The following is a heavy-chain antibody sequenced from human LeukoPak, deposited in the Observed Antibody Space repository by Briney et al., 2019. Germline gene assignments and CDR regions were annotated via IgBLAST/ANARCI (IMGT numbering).Heavy chain of an antibody. J-gene: IGHJ4*02. CDR2: ISYDGSNK. Sequence: PGRALRLSCAAFGFKFSSYGMHWVRQAPGKGLEWVAVISYDGSNKYYGDSVRGRFTISRDKSKNRLYLEMNSLRAEDTAVYYCAKERYYGSGSYSDFDYWGQGTLVTVSS. D-gene: IGHD3-10*01. CDR1: GFKFSSYG. CDR3: AKERYYGSGSYSDFDY. V-gene: IGHV3-30*18.